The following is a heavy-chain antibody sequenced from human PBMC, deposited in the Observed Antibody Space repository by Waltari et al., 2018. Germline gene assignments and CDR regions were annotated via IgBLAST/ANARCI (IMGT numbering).Heavy chain of an antibody. CDR1: GYRFTDYY. Sequence: QVHLVQSGAEVKKPGAALTVSCQASGYRFTDYYLHWVRQAPGQGLEWMGWINPKSGATLYAQKFQGGVTMTRDTSISTAYMELSSLKSDDTAVFFCATTYSSAWNFHYWGQGTLVAVSS. D-gene: IGHD6-19*01. J-gene: IGHJ4*02. V-gene: IGHV1-2*02. CDR2: INPKSGAT. CDR3: ATTYSSAWNFHY.